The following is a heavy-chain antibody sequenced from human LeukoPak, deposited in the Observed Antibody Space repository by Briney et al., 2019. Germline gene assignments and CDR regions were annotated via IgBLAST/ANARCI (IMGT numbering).Heavy chain of an antibody. CDR1: GFTFSSCW. Sequence: QPGGSLRLSCAASGFTFSSCWMTWVRQAPGKGLEWVANINQDGSEKYFVDSVKGRFTISRDNAKNSLYLQMNSLRAEDTAVYYCARDLYRIVVVPHYFDSWGQGTLVTVSS. CDR2: INQDGSEK. V-gene: IGHV3-7*01. CDR3: ARDLYRIVVVPHYFDS. D-gene: IGHD3-22*01. J-gene: IGHJ4*02.